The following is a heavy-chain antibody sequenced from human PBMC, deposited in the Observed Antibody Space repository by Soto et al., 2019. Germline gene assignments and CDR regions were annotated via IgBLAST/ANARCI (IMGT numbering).Heavy chain of an antibody. CDR2: IYWNDEK. Sequence: QITLKESGPTLVKPTQTLTLTCTFSGFSLSTTAVGVGWVRQPPGKALEWLALIYWNDEKRYSPSLKSRLTITKDTSKSQVVLTMTNMDPVDTATYYCGHWGYSTGWPDYWGQGTLVTVSS. CDR1: GFSLSTTAVG. V-gene: IGHV2-5*01. J-gene: IGHJ4*02. CDR3: GHWGYSTGWPDY. D-gene: IGHD6-19*01.